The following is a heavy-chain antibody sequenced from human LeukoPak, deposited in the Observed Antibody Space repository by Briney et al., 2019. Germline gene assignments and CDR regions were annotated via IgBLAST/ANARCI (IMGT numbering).Heavy chain of an antibody. CDR1: GFTFSSYG. J-gene: IGHJ4*02. CDR3: AKEAVAGDYFDY. Sequence: GGSLRLSCAASGFTFSSYGMSWVRQAPGKGLEWVSGISGSGGSTYYADSVKGRFTIARDNSKNTLHLQMNSLRDEDTAVYYCAKEAVAGDYFDYWGQGTLVTVSS. CDR2: ISGSGGST. V-gene: IGHV3-23*01. D-gene: IGHD6-19*01.